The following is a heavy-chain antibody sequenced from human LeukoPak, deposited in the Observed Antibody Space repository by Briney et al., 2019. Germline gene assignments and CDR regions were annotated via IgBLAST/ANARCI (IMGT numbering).Heavy chain of an antibody. J-gene: IGHJ4*02. Sequence: GGSLRLSCAASGFTFSRYSMNWVRQAPGKGLEWVSYISSSSSTIYYADSVKGRFTISRDNAKNSLCLQMNSLRGEDTAVYYCARGGSYSDYVGSWGRGTLVTVSS. V-gene: IGHV3-48*01. D-gene: IGHD4-11*01. CDR1: GFTFSRYS. CDR3: ARGGSYSDYVGS. CDR2: ISSSSSTI.